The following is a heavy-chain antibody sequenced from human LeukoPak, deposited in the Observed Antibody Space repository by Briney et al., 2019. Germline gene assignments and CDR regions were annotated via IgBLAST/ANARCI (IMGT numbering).Heavy chain of an antibody. Sequence: SETLSLTCAVYGGSFSGYYWSWIRQPPGKGLEWIGEINHSGSTNYNPSLKSRVTISVDTSKNQFSLKLSSVTAADTAVYYCARGPPFGIGLEWLFHYYYMDVWGKGTTVTVSS. V-gene: IGHV4-34*01. CDR2: INHSGST. D-gene: IGHD3-3*01. J-gene: IGHJ6*03. CDR3: ARGPPFGIGLEWLFHYYYMDV. CDR1: GGSFSGYY.